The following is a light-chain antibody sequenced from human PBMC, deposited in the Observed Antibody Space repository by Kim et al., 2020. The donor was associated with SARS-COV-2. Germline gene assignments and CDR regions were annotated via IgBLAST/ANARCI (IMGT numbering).Light chain of an antibody. CDR1: SRDVGGYNY. CDR3: SSYAGSNNYV. V-gene: IGLV2-8*01. J-gene: IGLJ1*01. CDR2: EGS. Sequence: GQSLTISCTGTSRDVGGYNYVSWYQKHPGKAPKLMIYEGSKRPSGVPDRFSGSKSGNTASLTVSGLQAEDEADYYCSSYAGSNNYVFGTGTKVTVL.